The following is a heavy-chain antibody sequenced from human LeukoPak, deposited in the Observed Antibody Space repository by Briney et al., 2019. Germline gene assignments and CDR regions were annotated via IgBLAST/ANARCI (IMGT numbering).Heavy chain of an antibody. D-gene: IGHD3-10*01. J-gene: IGHJ4*02. CDR2: ISYDGSNK. V-gene: IGHV3-30*03. CDR3: ARNLWFGESTLRDADY. Sequence: GGSLRLSCAASGFTFSSYGMHWVRQAPGKGLEGVAVISYDGSNKYYADSVKGRFTISRDNSKNTLYLQMNSLRAEDTAVYYCARNLWFGESTLRDADYWGQGTLVTVSS. CDR1: GFTFSSYG.